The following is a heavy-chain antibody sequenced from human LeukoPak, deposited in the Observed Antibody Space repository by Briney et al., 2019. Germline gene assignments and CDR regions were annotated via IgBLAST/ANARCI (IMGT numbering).Heavy chain of an antibody. Sequence: GGSLRLSCTASGFSFRDISFNWVRHSPGKGLEWVASITSSGPFMYHSDSLRGRFTISRDNAKNSLYLQMNSLRPEDTAIYYCVRDGVFGRYFYHYMDVWGKGTTVTVSS. CDR2: ITSSGPFM. J-gene: IGHJ6*03. D-gene: IGHD2-8*01. V-gene: IGHV3-21*01. CDR3: VRDGVFGRYFYHYMDV. CDR1: GFSFRDIS.